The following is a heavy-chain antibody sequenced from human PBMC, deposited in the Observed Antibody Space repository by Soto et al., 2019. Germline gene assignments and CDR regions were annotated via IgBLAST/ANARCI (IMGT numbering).Heavy chain of an antibody. Sequence: QVQLVQSGAEVKKPGASVKVSCKASGYTFTSYGISWVRQAPGQGLEWMGWISAYNGNTNYAQKLQGRVTMTTDTPTSTAYMELRSLRSDDTAVYYCAREGARRGYSGYDRYFDYWGQGTLVTVSS. J-gene: IGHJ4*02. CDR3: AREGARRGYSGYDRYFDY. D-gene: IGHD5-12*01. V-gene: IGHV1-18*01. CDR2: ISAYNGNT. CDR1: GYTFTSYG.